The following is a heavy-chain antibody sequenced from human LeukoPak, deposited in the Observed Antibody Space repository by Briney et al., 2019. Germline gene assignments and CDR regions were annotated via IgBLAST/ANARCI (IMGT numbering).Heavy chain of an antibody. CDR3: ACDNPPPRGDFDCFDH. CDR2: ISSSGSTI. CDR1: GFTFSSYE. Sequence: GGSLRLSCAASGFTFSSYEMNWVRQAPGKGLEWVSYISSSGSTIYYADSVKGRFTISRDNDKNSLYLQMNSLRAEDTAVYYCACDNPPPRGDFDCFDHWGQGTLVTVSS. V-gene: IGHV3-48*03. D-gene: IGHD2-21*02. J-gene: IGHJ5*02.